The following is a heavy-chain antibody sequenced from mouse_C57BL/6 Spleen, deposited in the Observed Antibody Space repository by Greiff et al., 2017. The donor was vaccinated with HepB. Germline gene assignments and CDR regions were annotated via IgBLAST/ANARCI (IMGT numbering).Heavy chain of an antibody. CDR2: INPNNGGT. Sequence: EVQLQQSGPELVKPGASVKIPCKASGYTFTDYNMDWVKQSHGKSLEWIGDINPNNGGTIYNQKFKGKATLTVDKSSSTAYMELRSLTSEDTAVYYCARGASRGFAYWGQGTLVTVSA. CDR3: ARGASRGFAY. D-gene: IGHD6-1*01. V-gene: IGHV1-18*01. CDR1: GYTFTDYN. J-gene: IGHJ3*01.